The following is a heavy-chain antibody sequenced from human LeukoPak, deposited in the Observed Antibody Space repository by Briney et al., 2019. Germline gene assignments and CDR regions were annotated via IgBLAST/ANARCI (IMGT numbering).Heavy chain of an antibody. Sequence: SETLSLTCTVSGDSISSGFYWGWIRQPPEKGLEWIGSIYHSGSTHYNSSLKSRVTISVDTSKNQLSLKLSSVTAADTAVYYCARGVGLTQGGTFDYWGQGTLVTVSS. V-gene: IGHV4-38-2*02. CDR1: GDSISSGFY. CDR3: ARGVGLTQGGTFDY. CDR2: IYHSGST. J-gene: IGHJ4*02. D-gene: IGHD1-1*01.